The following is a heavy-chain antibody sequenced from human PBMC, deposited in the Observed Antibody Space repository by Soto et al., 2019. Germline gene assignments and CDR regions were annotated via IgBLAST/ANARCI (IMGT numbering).Heavy chain of an antibody. CDR2: INSDASHT. Sequence: EVQLVESGGGLVQPGGSLRLSCAASGFTFSTYWMHWIRQVPGKGLEWVSRINSDASHTYYADSVKRRFTISRDNAKNTLHLDMTSLRAEYTDVYYCIRDAHCITSSCYGTWFDPWGQVILVIVSS. CDR1: GFTFSTYW. D-gene: IGHD2-2*01. J-gene: IGHJ5*02. CDR3: IRDAHCITSSCYGTWFDP. V-gene: IGHV3-74*01.